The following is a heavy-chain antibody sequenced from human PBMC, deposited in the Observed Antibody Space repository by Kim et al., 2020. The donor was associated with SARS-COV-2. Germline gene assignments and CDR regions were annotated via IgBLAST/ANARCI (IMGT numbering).Heavy chain of an antibody. J-gene: IGHJ5*02. D-gene: IGHD1-7*01. V-gene: IGHV3-9*01. Sequence: ADSVRGRFTISRDNAKNSLYLQMNSLRAEDTALYYCVKGYNWNYVGWFDPWGQGTLVTVSS. CDR3: VKGYNWNYVGWFDP.